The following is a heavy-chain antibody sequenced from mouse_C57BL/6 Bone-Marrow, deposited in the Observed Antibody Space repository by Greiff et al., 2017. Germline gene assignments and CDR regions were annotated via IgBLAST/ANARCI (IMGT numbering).Heavy chain of an antibody. Sequence: DVMLVESGGGLVQSGRSLRLSCATSGFTFSDFYMEWVRQAPGKGLEWIAASRNKANDYTTEYSASVKGRFIVSRDTSQSILYLQMNALRAEDTAIYYCARDGDYAMDYWGQGTSVTVSS. CDR2: SRNKANDYTT. CDR3: ARDGDYAMDY. V-gene: IGHV7-1*01. CDR1: GFTFSDFY. J-gene: IGHJ4*01.